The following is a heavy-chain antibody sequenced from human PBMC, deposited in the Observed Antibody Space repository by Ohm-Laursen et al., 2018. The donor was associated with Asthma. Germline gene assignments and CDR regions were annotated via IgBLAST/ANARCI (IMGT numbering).Heavy chain of an antibody. V-gene: IGHV3-11*06. CDR3: ARSLRGVIHYFDY. J-gene: IGHJ4*02. Sequence: SLRLSCAASGFTFSDYYMSWIRQAPGKGLEWVSYINSSSSYTNYADSVKGRFTISRDNAKNSLYLQMNSLRAEDTAVYYCARSLRGVIHYFDYWGQGTLVTVSS. CDR1: GFTFSDYY. CDR2: INSSSSYT. D-gene: IGHD3-10*01.